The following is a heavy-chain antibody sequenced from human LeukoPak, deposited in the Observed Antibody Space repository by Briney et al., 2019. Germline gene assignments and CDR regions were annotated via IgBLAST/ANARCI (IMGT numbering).Heavy chain of an antibody. Sequence: PSETLSLTCTVSGGSISSSSYYWGWIRQPPGKGLEWIGSIYYSGSTYYNPSLKSRVTISVDTSKNQFSLKLSCVTAADTAVYYCAREKPRDYVWGSYRRVDAFDIWGQGTMVTVSS. V-gene: IGHV4-39*07. J-gene: IGHJ3*02. CDR3: AREKPRDYVWGSYRRVDAFDI. CDR2: IYYSGST. D-gene: IGHD3-16*02. CDR1: GGSISSSSYY.